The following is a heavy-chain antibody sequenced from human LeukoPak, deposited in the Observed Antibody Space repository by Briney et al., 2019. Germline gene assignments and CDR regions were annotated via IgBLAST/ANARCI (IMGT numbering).Heavy chain of an antibody. CDR3: GRDLGGRSGY. D-gene: IGHD1-26*01. V-gene: IGHV3-23*01. Sequence: GGSLRLSCAASGFTFSSYTMSWVRQAPGKGLEWVSGISGSGGSTNYADSVKGRFTISRDNSKNTLYLQMSSLRAEDTAVYYCGRDLGGRSGYWGQGTLVTVSS. CDR1: GFTFSSYT. J-gene: IGHJ4*02. CDR2: ISGSGGST.